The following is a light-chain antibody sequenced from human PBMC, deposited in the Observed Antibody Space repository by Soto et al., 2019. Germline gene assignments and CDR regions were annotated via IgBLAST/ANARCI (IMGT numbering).Light chain of an antibody. CDR3: QQLDSYPIT. V-gene: IGKV1-9*01. Sequence: IQLTQSPSSLSASVGDRVTITCRASQGISSFLAWYQQKPGEAPKLLIDAESTLRSGVPSRFSGSRSGTDFTLTINSLQPEDFATYSCQQLDSYPITFGQGTRLEIK. CDR2: AES. CDR1: QGISSF. J-gene: IGKJ5*01.